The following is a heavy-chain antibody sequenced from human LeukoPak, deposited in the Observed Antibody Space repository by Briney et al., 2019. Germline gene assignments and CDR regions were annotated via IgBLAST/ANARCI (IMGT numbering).Heavy chain of an antibody. CDR1: GFSFSNYE. CDR3: AELGITMIGGV. Sequence: GGSLRLSCAASGFSFSNYEMNWVRQAPGKGLEWVSYISSSGSTVYYADSVKGRFTISRDNAKNSLYLQMNSLRAEDTAVYYCAELGITMIGGVWGKGTTVTISS. D-gene: IGHD3-10*02. CDR2: ISSSGSTV. J-gene: IGHJ6*04. V-gene: IGHV3-48*03.